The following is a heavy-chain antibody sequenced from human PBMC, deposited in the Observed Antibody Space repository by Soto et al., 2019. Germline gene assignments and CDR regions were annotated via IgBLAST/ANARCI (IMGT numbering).Heavy chain of an antibody. CDR3: ARDRQYYHFWSGYQNEGPYGMDV. CDR1: GGSFSGYF. Sequence: QVQLQQWGAGLLKPSETLSLTCAVYGGSFSGYFRTWIRQAPGKGLEWIGKINHSGGTNYNSSLKSRVTISVDTSKNQFSLILSSVTAADTAVYYCARDRQYYHFWSGYQNEGPYGMDVWGQGTTVTVSS. V-gene: IGHV4-34*02. J-gene: IGHJ6*02. CDR2: INHSGGT. D-gene: IGHD3-3*02.